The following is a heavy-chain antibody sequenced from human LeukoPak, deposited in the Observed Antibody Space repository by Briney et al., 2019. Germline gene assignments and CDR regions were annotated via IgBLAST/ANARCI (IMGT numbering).Heavy chain of an antibody. CDR1: GFTFSSYS. Sequence: GGSLRLSCAASGFTFSSYSMNWVRQAPGKGLEWVSSISSSSSYIYYADSVKGRFTISRDNAKNSLYLQMNSLRAEDTAVYYCARGFQGATMMNWFDPWGQGTLVTVSS. J-gene: IGHJ5*02. CDR2: ISSSSSYI. CDR3: ARGFQGATMMNWFDP. D-gene: IGHD3-22*01. V-gene: IGHV3-21*04.